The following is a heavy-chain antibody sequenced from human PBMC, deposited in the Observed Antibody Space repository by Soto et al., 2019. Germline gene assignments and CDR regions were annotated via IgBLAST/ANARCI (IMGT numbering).Heavy chain of an antibody. CDR2: IYWNDDK. D-gene: IGHD6-19*01. J-gene: IGHJ4*02. CDR3: AHSEAGYSSGRKFDY. Sequence: VSGPTLVNPTQTLTLTCTFSGFSLSTSGVGVGWIRQPPGKALEWLALIYWNDDKRYSPSLKSRLTITKDTSKNQVVLTMTNMDPVETATYYCAHSEAGYSSGRKFDYWGQGTLVTVSS. V-gene: IGHV2-5*01. CDR1: GFSLSTSGVG.